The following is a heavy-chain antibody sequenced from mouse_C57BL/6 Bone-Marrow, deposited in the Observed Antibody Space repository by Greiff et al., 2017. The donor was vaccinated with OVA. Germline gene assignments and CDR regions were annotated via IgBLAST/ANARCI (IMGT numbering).Heavy chain of an antibody. V-gene: IGHV5-4*01. CDR1: GFTFSSYA. J-gene: IGHJ2*01. Sequence: EVMLVESGGGLVKPGGSLKLSCAAFGFTFSSYAMSWVRQTPEKRLEWVATISDGGSYTYYPDNVKGRFTISRDNAKNNLYLQMSHLKSEDTAMYYCAREGYYGSSYDFDYWGQGTTLTVSS. D-gene: IGHD1-1*01. CDR3: AREGYYGSSYDFDY. CDR2: ISDGGSYT.